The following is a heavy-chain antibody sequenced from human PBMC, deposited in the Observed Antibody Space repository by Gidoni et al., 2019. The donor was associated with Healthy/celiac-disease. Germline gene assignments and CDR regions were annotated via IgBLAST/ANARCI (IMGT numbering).Heavy chain of an antibody. J-gene: IGHJ6*02. CDR2: ISSSSSTI. Sequence: EVQLVESGGGLVQPGGSLRLSCAASGFTFSSYSMNWVRQAPGKGLEWVSYISSSSSTIYYADSVKGRFIISRDNAKNSLYLQMNSLRDEDTAVYYCARGSKQLVGYYYGMDVWGQGTTVTVSS. CDR3: ARGSKQLVGYYYGMDV. CDR1: GFTFSSYS. V-gene: IGHV3-48*02. D-gene: IGHD6-6*01.